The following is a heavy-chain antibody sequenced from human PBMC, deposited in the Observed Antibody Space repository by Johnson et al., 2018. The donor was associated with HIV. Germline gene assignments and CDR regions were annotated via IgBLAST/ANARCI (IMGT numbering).Heavy chain of an antibody. CDR2: ISGSGGST. V-gene: IGHV3-23*04. CDR3: AKDMKVGATAGGSFEI. Sequence: VQLVESGGGLVQPGGSLRLSCAASGFTFSSYAMSWVRQAPGKGLEWVSAISGSGGSTYYADSVKGRFTISRDNSKNTLYLQMNSLRAEDTAVYYCAKDMKVGATAGGSFEIWGKGTMVTVSS. CDR1: GFTFSSYA. D-gene: IGHD1-26*01. J-gene: IGHJ3*02.